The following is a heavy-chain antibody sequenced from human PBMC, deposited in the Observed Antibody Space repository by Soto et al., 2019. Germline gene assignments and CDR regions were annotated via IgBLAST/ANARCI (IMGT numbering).Heavy chain of an antibody. CDR2: VYHTGDT. J-gene: IGHJ5*02. V-gene: IGHV4-4*02. CDR1: GGTVASSHW. Sequence: SETLSLTCGVSGGTVASSHWWSWVRQSPGGGLEWIGNVYHTGDTNLNPSLQSRVTISVDKSNNQFSLRLNSLTAADTAVYFCAREIVTAGGNDYFDPWGPGTLVTVSS. CDR3: AREIVTAGGNDYFDP. D-gene: IGHD1-1*01.